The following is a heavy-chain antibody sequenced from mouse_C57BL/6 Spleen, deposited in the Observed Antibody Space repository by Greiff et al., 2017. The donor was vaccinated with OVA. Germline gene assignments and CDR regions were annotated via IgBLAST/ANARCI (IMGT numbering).Heavy chain of an antibody. Sequence: QVQLKQSGPELVKPGASVKLSCKASGYTFTSYDINWVKQRPGQGLEWIGWLYPRDGSTKYNEKFKGKATLTVDTSSSTAYMELHSLTSEDSAVYFCARATVVDFAYWGQGTLVTVSA. V-gene: IGHV1-85*01. D-gene: IGHD1-1*01. CDR1: GYTFTSYD. CDR2: LYPRDGST. J-gene: IGHJ3*01. CDR3: ARATVVDFAY.